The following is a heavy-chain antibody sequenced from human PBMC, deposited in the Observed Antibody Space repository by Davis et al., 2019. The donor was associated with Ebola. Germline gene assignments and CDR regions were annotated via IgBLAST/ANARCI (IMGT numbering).Heavy chain of an antibody. D-gene: IGHD2-21*02. CDR2: ISSSSSYI. Sequence: GGSLRLSCAASGFVFSSYVMSWVRRAPGKGLEWVSSISSSSSYIYYADSVKGRFTVSRDNAKNSLYLQMNSLRAEDTAVYYCVRDPALVVTGGGWFFGLWGRGTLVTVSS. CDR3: VRDPALVVTGGGWFFGL. V-gene: IGHV3-21*01. J-gene: IGHJ2*01. CDR1: GFVFSSYV.